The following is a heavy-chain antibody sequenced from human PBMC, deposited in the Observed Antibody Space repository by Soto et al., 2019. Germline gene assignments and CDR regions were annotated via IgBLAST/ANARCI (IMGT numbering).Heavy chain of an antibody. J-gene: IGHJ4*02. V-gene: IGHV4-59*01. CDR2: IYYNGNT. CDR1: ADSFSKYH. D-gene: IGHD3-16*01. CDR3: ASVTFGGVVLAH. Sequence: SETLSLTCTVSADSFSKYHWTWIRQPPGKGLEWIGYIYYNGNTNYNPSLKRRVTISVDTSKKEISLKLSSVTAADTAVYYCASVTFGGVVLAHWGQGTLVTVSS.